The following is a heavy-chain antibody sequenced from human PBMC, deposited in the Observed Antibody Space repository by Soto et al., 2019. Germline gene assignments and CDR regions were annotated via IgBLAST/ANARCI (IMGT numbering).Heavy chain of an antibody. CDR1: GYTFTSYA. J-gene: IGHJ4*02. V-gene: IGHV1-3*01. D-gene: IGHD6-13*01. CDR2: INAGNGNT. CDR3: ARVSRSSWSPYDY. Sequence: ASVKVSCKASGYTFTSYAMHWVRQAPGQRLEWMGWINAGNGNTKYSQKFQGRVTITRDTSASTAYMELSSLRSEDTAVYYCARVSRSSWSPYDYWGQGTLVTXSS.